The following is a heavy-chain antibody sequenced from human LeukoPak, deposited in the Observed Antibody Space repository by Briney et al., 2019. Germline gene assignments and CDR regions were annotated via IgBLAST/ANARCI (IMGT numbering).Heavy chain of an antibody. D-gene: IGHD2-2*01. Sequence: SVKGSCKASGGTFSSDAISWGRQAPGQGLEWMGGSIPTFGTANYAQKFQGRVTITTDESTSTAYMELSSLRSEDTAVYYCARNRGVVVPAAMSSWFDPWGQGTLVTVSS. J-gene: IGHJ5*02. V-gene: IGHV1-69*05. CDR3: ARNRGVVVPAAMSSWFDP. CDR2: SIPTFGTA. CDR1: GGTFSSDA.